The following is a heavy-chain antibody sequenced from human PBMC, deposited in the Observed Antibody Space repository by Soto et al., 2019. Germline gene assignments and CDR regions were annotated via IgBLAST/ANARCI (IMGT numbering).Heavy chain of an antibody. D-gene: IGHD3-3*01. CDR1: GFTFTSSA. Sequence: ASVKVSCKASGFTFTSSAVQWVRQARGQRLEWIGWIVVGSGNTNYAQKFQERVTITRDMSTSTAYMELSSLRSEDTAVYYCAADVLRFLEWLGPNYYYYGMDVWGQGTTVTVSS. J-gene: IGHJ6*02. CDR2: IVVGSGNT. V-gene: IGHV1-58*01. CDR3: AADVLRFLEWLGPNYYYYGMDV.